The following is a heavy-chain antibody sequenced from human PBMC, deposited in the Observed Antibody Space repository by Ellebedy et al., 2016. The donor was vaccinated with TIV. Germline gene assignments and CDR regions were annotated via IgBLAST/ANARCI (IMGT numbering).Heavy chain of an antibody. V-gene: IGHV1-24*01. CDR1: GYTLTALS. J-gene: IGHJ5*02. D-gene: IGHD4-23*01. Sequence: ASVKVSCKVSGYTLTALSMHWVRQAPGKGLEWMGGFDPEDGDTIYAQKFQGRVTMTEDTSTETAYMELRSLRSEDTAVNYCATVSNSGCLDPWGQGTLVTVSS. CDR2: FDPEDGDT. CDR3: ATVSNSGCLDP.